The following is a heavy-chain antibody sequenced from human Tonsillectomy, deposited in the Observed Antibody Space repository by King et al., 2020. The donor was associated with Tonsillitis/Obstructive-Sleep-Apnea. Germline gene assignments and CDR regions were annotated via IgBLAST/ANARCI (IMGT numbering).Heavy chain of an antibody. D-gene: IGHD4-17*01. CDR3: AKPPPTVTTSYMDV. CDR1: GFTFSTYG. J-gene: IGHJ6*03. CDR2: LSYDGSSK. V-gene: IGHV3-30*18. Sequence: VQLVESGGGVVQPGRSLRLSCAASGFTFSTYGMHWVRQAPGKGLEWVAVLSYDGSSKYSADSVKGRFTIPRDNSKNTLYLQMNSLRAEDTAVYYCAKPPPTVTTSYMDVWGKGTTVTVSS.